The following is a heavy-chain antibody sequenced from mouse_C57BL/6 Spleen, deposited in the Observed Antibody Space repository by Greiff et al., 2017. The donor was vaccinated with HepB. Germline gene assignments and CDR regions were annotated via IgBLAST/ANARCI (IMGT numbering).Heavy chain of an antibody. CDR3: ARGVELGNYFDY. D-gene: IGHD4-1*01. Sequence: VQLQQSGPELVKPGASVKISCKASGYSFTSYYIHWVKQRPGQGLEWIGWIYPGSGNTKYNEKFKGKATLTADTSSSTAYMQLSSLTSEDSAVYYCARGVELGNYFDYWGQGTTLTVSS. CDR2: IYPGSGNT. CDR1: GYSFTSYY. J-gene: IGHJ2*01. V-gene: IGHV1-66*01.